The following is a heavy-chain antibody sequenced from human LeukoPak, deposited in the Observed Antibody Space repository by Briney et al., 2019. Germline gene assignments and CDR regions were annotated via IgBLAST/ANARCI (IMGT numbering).Heavy chain of an antibody. CDR2: IIPIFGTA. CDR1: GGTFSSYA. V-gene: IGHV1-69*05. D-gene: IGHD2-2*01. J-gene: IGHJ4*02. CDR3: ASRDIVVVPAAMRVDFWSGSDY. Sequence: SVKVSXKASGGTFSSYAISWVRQAPGQGHEWMGGIIPIFGTANYAQKFQGRVTITTDESTSTAYMELSSLRSEDTAVYYCASRDIVVVPAAMRVDFWSGSDYWGQGTLVTVSS.